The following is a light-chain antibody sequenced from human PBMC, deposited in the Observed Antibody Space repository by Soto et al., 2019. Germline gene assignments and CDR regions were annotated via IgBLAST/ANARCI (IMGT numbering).Light chain of an antibody. Sequence: ENVLTQSPGTLSLSPGERATLSCRASQSISSSYLAWYQQKPGQTPRLLIYHASSRATGIPDRFSGSGSGTDFTLTISRLEPEDFAVYYCQQYGGSLLTFGGGTKVELK. CDR1: QSISSSY. CDR3: QQYGGSLLT. J-gene: IGKJ4*01. CDR2: HAS. V-gene: IGKV3-20*01.